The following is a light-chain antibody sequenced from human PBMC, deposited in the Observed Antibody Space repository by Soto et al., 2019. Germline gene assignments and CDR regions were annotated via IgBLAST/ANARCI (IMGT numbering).Light chain of an antibody. Sequence: QSVLAQPASVSGSPGQSITISCTGTSSDVGGYKYVSWHQLHPGKAPKRIIYEVSNRPSGISNRFSGSKSGDTASLTISGLQAEDEADYYCISYSRSTAYVFGTGTKVTVL. CDR3: ISYSRSTAYV. CDR2: EVS. V-gene: IGLV2-14*01. J-gene: IGLJ1*01. CDR1: SSDVGGYKY.